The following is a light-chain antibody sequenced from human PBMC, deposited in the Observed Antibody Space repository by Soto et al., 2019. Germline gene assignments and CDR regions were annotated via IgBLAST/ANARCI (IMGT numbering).Light chain of an antibody. Sequence: EIVLTQSPGTLSLSPGERATLSCRASQSVGSSYLAWYQQKPGQAPRLLIYGVSSRATGIPDRFSGSGSGTDFTLTISRLEPEDFAVYYCQQYSISLRTFGQGTKVDIK. V-gene: IGKV3-20*01. J-gene: IGKJ1*01. CDR2: GVS. CDR1: QSVGSSY. CDR3: QQYSISLRT.